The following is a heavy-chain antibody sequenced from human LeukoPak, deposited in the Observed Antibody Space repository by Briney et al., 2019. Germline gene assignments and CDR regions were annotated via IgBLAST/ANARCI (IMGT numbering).Heavy chain of an antibody. D-gene: IGHD2-2*01. Sequence: PGGSLRLSCAASGFTFSSYAMHWVRQAPGKGLEWVAVISYDGSNKYYADSVKGRFTISRDNSKSTLYLQMNSLRAEDTAVYYCARSHTDRTYCSSTSCYAYWGQGTLVTVSS. CDR2: ISYDGSNK. CDR1: GFTFSSYA. J-gene: IGHJ4*02. CDR3: ARSHTDRTYCSSTSCYAY. V-gene: IGHV3-30-3*01.